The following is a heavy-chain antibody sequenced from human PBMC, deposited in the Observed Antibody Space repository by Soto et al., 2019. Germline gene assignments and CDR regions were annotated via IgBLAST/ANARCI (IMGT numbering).Heavy chain of an antibody. CDR3: AALGSGYYPERWFDP. J-gene: IGHJ5*02. CDR1: GFTFSSYW. CDR2: IKQDGSEK. Sequence: GGSLRLSCAASGFTFSSYWMSWVRQAPGKGLEWVANIKQDGSEKYYVDSVKGRFTISRDNAKNSLYLQMNSLRAEDTAVYYCAALGSGYYPERWFDPWGQGTLVTVSS. V-gene: IGHV3-7*01. D-gene: IGHD3-22*01.